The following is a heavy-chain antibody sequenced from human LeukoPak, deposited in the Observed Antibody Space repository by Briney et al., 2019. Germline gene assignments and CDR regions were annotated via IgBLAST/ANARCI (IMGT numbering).Heavy chain of an antibody. V-gene: IGHV4-59*01. J-gene: IGHJ4*02. D-gene: IGHD6-19*01. CDR2: ISYSGST. CDR1: GVSISSYY. CDR3: ARDHGSGWTWAYDY. Sequence: SETLSLACTVSGVSISSYYWSWIRQPPGKGLDWIGYISYSGSTNYNPSLKSRVTISVDTSKNQFSLKLSSVTAADTAVYYCARDHGSGWTWAYDYWGQGTLVTVSS.